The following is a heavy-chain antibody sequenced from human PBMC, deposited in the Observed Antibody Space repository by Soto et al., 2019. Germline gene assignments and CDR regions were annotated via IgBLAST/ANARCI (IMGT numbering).Heavy chain of an antibody. V-gene: IGHV3-23*01. Sequence: GGSLRLSCAASGFTFSSYAMSWVRQAPGKGLERVSAISSSGGSTYYADSVKGRFTISRDNSKNTLYLQMNSLRAEDTAVYYCAKDSRADSSGYSYYFDYWGQGTLVTVSS. CDR2: ISSSGGST. D-gene: IGHD3-22*01. CDR3: AKDSRADSSGYSYYFDY. CDR1: GFTFSSYA. J-gene: IGHJ4*02.